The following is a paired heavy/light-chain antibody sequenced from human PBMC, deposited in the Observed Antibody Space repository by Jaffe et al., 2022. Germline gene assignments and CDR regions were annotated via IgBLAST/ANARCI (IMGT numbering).Light chain of an antibody. CDR1: QGISTI. J-gene: IGKJ5*01. CDR2: DAS. V-gene: IGKV1-13*02. Sequence: AIQLTQSPSSLSASVGDRVTITCRASQGISTILAWYQQKPSKPPKLLIYDASSLESGVPSRFSGSGSGTDFTLTISSLQPEDFATYYCQQFNSYPITFGQGTRLEIK. CDR3: QQFNSYPIT.
Heavy chain of an antibody. CDR2: ISGSGGST. CDR3: AKDGYGYCSDGGCARVDDY. Sequence: EVQLLESGGGLVQRGGSLRLSCVASGITFSSYAMSWVRQAPGKGLEWVASISGSGGSTYYTDSVKGRFTISRDNSKNTLYVQMNSLRAEDTAVYYCAKDGYGYCSDGGCARVDDYWGQGTLVSVSS. V-gene: IGHV3-23*01. CDR1: GITFSSYA. J-gene: IGHJ4*02. D-gene: IGHD2-15*01.